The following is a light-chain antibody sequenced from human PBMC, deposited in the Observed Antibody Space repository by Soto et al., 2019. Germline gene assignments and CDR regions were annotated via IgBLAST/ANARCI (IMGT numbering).Light chain of an antibody. J-gene: IGKJ4*01. V-gene: IGKV3-20*01. CDR3: QQYDNSPLT. Sequence: ILLRRTPLTLSLYPKERDTLSCRASQSVSSSYLAWYQQKPGQAPRLLIYGASNRATGIPDRFSGGGSATDFTLTISRLEPEDFAVYYCQQYDNSPLTFGGGTKVDI. CDR1: QSVSSSY. CDR2: GAS.